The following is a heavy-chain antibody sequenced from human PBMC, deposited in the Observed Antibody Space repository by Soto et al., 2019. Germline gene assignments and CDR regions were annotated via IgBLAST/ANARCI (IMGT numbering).Heavy chain of an antibody. Sequence: QVQLVESGGGVVQPGRSLRLSCAASGFTFSSYGMHWVRQAPGKGLEWVAVISYDGSNKYYADSVKGRFTISRDNSKNTLYLQMNSLRAEDTAVYYCAKDKEITMVRGVTIYYYGMDVW. D-gene: IGHD3-10*01. CDR1: GFTFSSYG. J-gene: IGHJ6*01. CDR2: ISYDGSNK. CDR3: AKDKEITMVRGVTIYYYGMDV. V-gene: IGHV3-30*18.